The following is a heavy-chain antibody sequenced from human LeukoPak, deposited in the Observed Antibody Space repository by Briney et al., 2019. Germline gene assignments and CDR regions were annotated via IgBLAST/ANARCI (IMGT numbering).Heavy chain of an antibody. J-gene: IGHJ1*01. CDR3: ARAVWGPEH. CDR2: ISSSSSTI. CDR1: GFTFSSYS. Sequence: GGSLRLSYAASGFTFSSYSMNWVRQAPGKGLEGVSYISSSSSTIYYADSVKGRFTISRDNAKNSLYLQMNSLRAEDTAVYYCARAVWGPEHWRQGPLVPLPS. D-gene: IGHD1-14*01. V-gene: IGHV3-48*01.